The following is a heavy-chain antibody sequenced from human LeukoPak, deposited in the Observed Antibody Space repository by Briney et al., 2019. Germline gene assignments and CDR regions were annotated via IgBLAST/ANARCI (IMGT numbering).Heavy chain of an antibody. V-gene: IGHV3-23*01. D-gene: IGHD2-2*01. CDR3: AKVGGRVVPAASYN. CDR2: ISGSGGST. J-gene: IGHJ4*02. Sequence: GGSLRLSCAASGFTFSSYAMSWVRQAPGKGLEWVSAISGSGGSTYYADSVKGRFTISRDNSKNTLYLHMNSLRAEDTAVYYCAKVGGRVVPAASYNWGQGTLVTVSS. CDR1: GFTFSSYA.